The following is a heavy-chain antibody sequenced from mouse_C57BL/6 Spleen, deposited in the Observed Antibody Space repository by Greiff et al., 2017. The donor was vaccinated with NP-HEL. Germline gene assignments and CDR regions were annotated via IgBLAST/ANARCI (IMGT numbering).Heavy chain of an antibody. Sequence: QVQLQQPGAELVKPGASVKLSCKASGYTFTSYWMHWVKQRPGQGLEWIGMIHPNSGSTNYNEKFKSKATLTVDKSSSTAYMQLSSLTSEDSAVYYCARAQATCAMDYWGQGTSVTVSS. J-gene: IGHJ4*01. CDR2: IHPNSGST. CDR3: ARAQATCAMDY. CDR1: GYTFTSYW. D-gene: IGHD3-2*02. V-gene: IGHV1-64*01.